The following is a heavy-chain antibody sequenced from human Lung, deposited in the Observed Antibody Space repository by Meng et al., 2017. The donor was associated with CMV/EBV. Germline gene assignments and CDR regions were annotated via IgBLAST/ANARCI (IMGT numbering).Heavy chain of an antibody. Sequence: SCAVYGGSFSGYYWSWIRQPPGKGLEWIGEINHSGSTNYNPSLKSRVTISVDTSKNQFSLKLSSVTAADTAVYYCATIAAAERNGMDVWGQGNTVNVSS. V-gene: IGHV4-34*01. CDR1: GGSFSGYY. CDR2: INHSGST. CDR3: ATIAAAERNGMDV. J-gene: IGHJ6*02. D-gene: IGHD6-13*01.